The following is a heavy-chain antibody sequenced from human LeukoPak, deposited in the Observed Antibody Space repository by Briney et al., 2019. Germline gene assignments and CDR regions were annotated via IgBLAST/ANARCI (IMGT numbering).Heavy chain of an antibody. D-gene: IGHD6-13*01. V-gene: IGHV5-51*01. CDR3: ARHPHRGSSGYRGWVPNWFDP. J-gene: IGHJ5*02. Sequence: GESLKISCKGSGYSFTSYWIGWVRQMPGKGLEWMGIIYPGDSDTRYSPSFQGQVTISADKSISTAYLQWSSLKASDTAMYYCARHPHRGSSGYRGWVPNWFDPWGQGTLVTVSS. CDR2: IYPGDSDT. CDR1: GYSFTSYW.